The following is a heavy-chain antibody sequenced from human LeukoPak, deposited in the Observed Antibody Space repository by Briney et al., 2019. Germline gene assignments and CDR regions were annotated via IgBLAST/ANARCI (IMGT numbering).Heavy chain of an antibody. J-gene: IGHJ4*02. V-gene: IGHV3-72*01. Sequence: GGSLRLSCAASGFKFSDHYIDWVRQAPGKGLEWVGRSRNKASSYTTEYAASVEGRFTISRDNAKNSLYLQMNSLRAEDTAVYYCAIAAFIVATIGGDYWGQGTLVTVSS. D-gene: IGHD5-12*01. CDR2: SRNKASSYTT. CDR3: AIAAFIVATIGGDY. CDR1: GFKFSDHY.